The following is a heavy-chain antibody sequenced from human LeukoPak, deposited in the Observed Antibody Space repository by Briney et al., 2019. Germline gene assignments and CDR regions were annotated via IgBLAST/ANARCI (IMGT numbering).Heavy chain of an antibody. CDR1: GGTFSSYA. V-gene: IGHV1-69*13. Sequence: SVKVSCKASGGTFSSYAISWVRQAPGQGLEWMGGIIPIFGTANYAQKFQGRVTITADESTSTAYMELSSLRSEDTAVYYCARETTVVTYFDYWGQGTLVTVSS. CDR3: ARETTVVTYFDY. CDR2: IIPIFGTA. J-gene: IGHJ4*02. D-gene: IGHD4-23*01.